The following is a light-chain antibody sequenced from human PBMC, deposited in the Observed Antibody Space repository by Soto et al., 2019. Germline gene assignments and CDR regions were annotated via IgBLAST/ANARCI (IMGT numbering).Light chain of an antibody. Sequence: QSALTQPASVSGSPGQSITIACTGTNRDVGSYNLVSWYQQRPGEAPKLIISEVRNRPSGISYRFTGSKSGNTTSLTISGLQAEDEADYYCSSYTTTSTLVFGAGTQLTVL. V-gene: IGLV2-14*01. CDR3: SSYTTTSTLV. J-gene: IGLJ7*01. CDR1: NRDVGSYNL. CDR2: EVR.